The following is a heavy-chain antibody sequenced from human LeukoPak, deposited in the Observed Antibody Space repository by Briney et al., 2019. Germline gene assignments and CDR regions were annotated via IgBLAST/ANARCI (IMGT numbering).Heavy chain of an antibody. D-gene: IGHD3-3*01. V-gene: IGHV3-9*01. J-gene: IGHJ6*02. CDR1: GFTFDDYA. CDR3: AKELKHYDFWSGYYGGYYYGMDV. CDR2: ISWNSGSI. Sequence: PGRSLRLSCAASGFTFDDYAMHWVRQAPGKGLEWVSGISWNSGSIGYADSVKGRFTISRDNAKNSLYLQMNSLRAEDTALYYCAKELKHYDFWSGYYGGYYYGMDVWGQGTTVTVSS.